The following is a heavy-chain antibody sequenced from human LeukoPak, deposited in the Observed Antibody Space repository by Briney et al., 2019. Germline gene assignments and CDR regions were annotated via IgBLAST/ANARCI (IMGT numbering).Heavy chain of an antibody. CDR3: ARLRVTAIDS. Sequence: PSETLSLTCTVSGGSISSYYWSWIRQPPGKGLEWIGHIYYSGSTNYNPSLKSRVTISVDTSKNQFSLKLSSVTAADTAVYYCARLRVTAIDSWGQGTLVTVSS. V-gene: IGHV4-59*01. CDR1: GGSISSYY. D-gene: IGHD2-21*02. J-gene: IGHJ4*02. CDR2: IYYSGST.